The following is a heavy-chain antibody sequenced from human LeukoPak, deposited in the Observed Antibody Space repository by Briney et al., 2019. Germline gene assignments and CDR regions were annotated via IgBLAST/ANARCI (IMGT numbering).Heavy chain of an antibody. V-gene: IGHV5-51*01. D-gene: IGHD4-17*01. Sequence: GESLKISCKGSGYSFTSYWIGWVRQMPGKGLEWMGIIYPGDSDTGYSPSFQGQVTISADKSISTAYLQWSSLKASDTAMYYCARHAVIATVTTWFDPWGQGTLVTVSS. J-gene: IGHJ5*02. CDR3: ARHAVIATVTTWFDP. CDR2: IYPGDSDT. CDR1: GYSFTSYW.